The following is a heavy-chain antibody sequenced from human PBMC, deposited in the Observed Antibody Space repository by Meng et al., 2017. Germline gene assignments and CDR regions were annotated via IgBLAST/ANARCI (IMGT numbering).Heavy chain of an antibody. Sequence: QLQQSVPGLMKPSQTLPLTGAISGDTVSSDSAAWNWIRQSPSRGLEWLGRTYYRSKWYNDFAVSVKSRIIINPDTSKNHFSLQLNSVTPEDTAVYYCASGWSMFQTWGQGTLVTVYS. D-gene: IGHD3-10*02. CDR2: TYYRSKWYN. V-gene: IGHV6-1*01. CDR3: ASGWSMFQT. J-gene: IGHJ4*02. CDR1: GDTVSSDSAA.